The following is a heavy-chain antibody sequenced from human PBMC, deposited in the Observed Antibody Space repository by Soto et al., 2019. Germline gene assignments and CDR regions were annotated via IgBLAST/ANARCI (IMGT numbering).Heavy chain of an antibody. CDR1: GFSLTSSGAG. V-gene: IGHV2-5*02. D-gene: IGHD2-15*01. Sequence: QITLKESGPTLLKPTQTLTLTCSFSGFSLTSSGAGVGWIRQPPGKALERLAVIYWDEDKRYSPSLRSRLTIHKDTSKNQAELTMTNLDPADTATYFGAHKRYCHRRRDPFDCWVQVTLVTASS. CDR2: IYWDEDK. J-gene: IGHJ4*02. CDR3: AHKRYCHRRRDPFDC.